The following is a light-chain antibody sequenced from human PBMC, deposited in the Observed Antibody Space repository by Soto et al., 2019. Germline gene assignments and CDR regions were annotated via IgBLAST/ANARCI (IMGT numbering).Light chain of an antibody. CDR3: SSYAGSNNLV. V-gene: IGLV2-8*01. Sequence: QSALTHPPSASGSHGQSVTISCTGTSSDVGGYNYVSWYQQHPGKAPKLTIYEVSKRPSGVPDRFSGSKSGNTASLTVSGLQAEDEAEYYCSSYAGSNNLVFGGGTKLTVL. CDR2: EVS. J-gene: IGLJ2*01. CDR1: SSDVGGYNY.